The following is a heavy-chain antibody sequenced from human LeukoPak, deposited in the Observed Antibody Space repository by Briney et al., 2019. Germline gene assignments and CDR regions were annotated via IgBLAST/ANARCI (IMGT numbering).Heavy chain of an antibody. D-gene: IGHD4-17*01. Sequence: PGGSLRFSCAASGFTFSSYDMSWVRRAPGKGLEWVSTINGAESTYYADSVKGRFTISRDNSKKTLYLQMNSLRAEDTAVYYCAKGLVTTAADYWGRGTLVTVAS. V-gene: IGHV3-23*01. CDR1: GFTFSSYD. CDR2: INGAEST. J-gene: IGHJ4*02. CDR3: AKGLVTTAADY.